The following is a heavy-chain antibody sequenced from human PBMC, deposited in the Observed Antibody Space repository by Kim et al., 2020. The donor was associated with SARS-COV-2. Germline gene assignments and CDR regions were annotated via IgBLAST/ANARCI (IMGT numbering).Heavy chain of an antibody. Sequence: SNPSLKVRVTLSVDTSKNQFSLKRSSVTAADTAVYYCARANYYYGSGLDYWGQGTLVTVSS. V-gene: IGHV4-34*13. J-gene: IGHJ4*02. CDR3: ARANYYYGSGLDY. D-gene: IGHD3-10*01.